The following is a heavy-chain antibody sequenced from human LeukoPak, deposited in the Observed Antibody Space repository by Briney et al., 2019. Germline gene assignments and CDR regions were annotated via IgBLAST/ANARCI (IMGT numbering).Heavy chain of an antibody. CDR3: AKVDYDFWSGYPRPY. Sequence: GGSLRLSCAASGFTFSSYAMSWVRQAPGKGLEWVSAISGSGGSTYYADSVKGRFTISRDSSKNTLYLQMNSLRAEDTAVYYCAKVDYDFWSGYPRPYWGQGTLVTVSS. D-gene: IGHD3-3*01. CDR1: GFTFSSYA. CDR2: ISGSGGST. J-gene: IGHJ4*02. V-gene: IGHV3-23*01.